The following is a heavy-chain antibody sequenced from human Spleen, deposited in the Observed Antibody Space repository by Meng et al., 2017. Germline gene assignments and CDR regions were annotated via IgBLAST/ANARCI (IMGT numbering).Heavy chain of an antibody. CDR1: GGSCSDYY. CDR3: ARGPTTMAHDFDY. Sequence: QVRLQRWGVCVFTPSETLSLPCVVSGGSCSDYYGSWIRQPPGKGLEWIGEINHSGSTNYNPSLESRATISVDTSQNNLSLKLSSVTAADSAVYYCARGPTTMAHDFDYWGQGTLVTVSS. CDR2: INHSGST. V-gene: IGHV4-34*01. D-gene: IGHD4-11*01. J-gene: IGHJ4*02.